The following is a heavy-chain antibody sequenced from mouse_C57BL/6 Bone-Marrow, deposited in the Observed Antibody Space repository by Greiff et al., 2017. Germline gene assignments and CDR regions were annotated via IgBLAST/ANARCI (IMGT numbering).Heavy chain of an antibody. CDR1: GFTFSSYG. D-gene: IGHD4-1*01. CDR3: ARRRWDWFAF. J-gene: IGHJ3*01. Sequence: EVQLVESGGDLVKPGGSLKFSCAASGFTFSSYGMSWVRQTPDKRLEWVGTISSGGSYTYYPDSVKGRFTISRNNDKNTMYLKMRSLKSEDTAMYDCARRRWDWFAFWGRGTLVIVSA. V-gene: IGHV5-6*01. CDR2: ISSGGSYT.